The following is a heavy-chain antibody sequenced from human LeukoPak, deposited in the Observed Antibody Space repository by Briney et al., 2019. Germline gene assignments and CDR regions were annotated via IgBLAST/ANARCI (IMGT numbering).Heavy chain of an antibody. D-gene: IGHD6-19*01. CDR2: IWYDGSNK. CDR1: GFTFSSCG. Sequence: GGSLRLSCAASGFTFSSCGIHWVRQAPGKGLEWVTVIWYDGSNKYYADSVKGRFTISRDNSMNTLYLQMNSLRVEDTAVYYCAREAAVAGKGGFDYWGQGTLVTVSS. V-gene: IGHV3-33*01. CDR3: AREAAVAGKGGFDY. J-gene: IGHJ4*02.